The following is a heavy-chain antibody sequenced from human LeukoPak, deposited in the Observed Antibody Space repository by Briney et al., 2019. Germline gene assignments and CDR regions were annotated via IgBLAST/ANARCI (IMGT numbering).Heavy chain of an antibody. D-gene: IGHD1-26*01. CDR1: GFNFSSYG. CDR3: ARDWVGATTGYFDY. CDR2: ISYDGSNK. Sequence: GGSLRLSCAASGFNFSSYGMHWVRQAPGKGLEWVAVISYDGSNKYYADSVKGRFTISRDNAKNSLYLQMNSLRAEDTAVYYCARDWVGATTGYFDYWGQGTLVTVSS. J-gene: IGHJ4*02. V-gene: IGHV3-30*03.